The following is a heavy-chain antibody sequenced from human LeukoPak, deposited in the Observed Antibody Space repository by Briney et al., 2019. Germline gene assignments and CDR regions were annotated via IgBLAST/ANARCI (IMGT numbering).Heavy chain of an antibody. CDR1: GDSVSSNSVT. V-gene: IGHV6-1*01. J-gene: IGHJ5*02. CDR2: TYYRSTWYN. Sequence: SQTLSPTCAISGDSVSSNSVTWNWIRQSPSRGLAWLGRTYYRSTWYNDYAVSVRGRITVNPDTSKNQFSLHLNSVTPEDTAVYYCARRLTQYDCFDPWGQGILVTVSS. D-gene: IGHD2-2*01. CDR3: ARRLTQYDCFDP.